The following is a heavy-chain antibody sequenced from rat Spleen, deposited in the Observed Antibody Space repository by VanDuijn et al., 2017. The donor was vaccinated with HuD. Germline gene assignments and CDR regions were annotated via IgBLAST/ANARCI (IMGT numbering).Heavy chain of an antibody. CDR3: ARVHYYSASSYFDY. CDR1: GFSLTSYN. J-gene: IGHJ2*01. D-gene: IGHD1-1*01. V-gene: IGHV2-45*01. CDR2: MWSSGSA. Sequence: QVQLKESGPGLVQPSETLSLTCTVSGFSLTSYNVHWVRQPPGKGLEWMGVMWSSGSADYNSALKSRLSISRDTSKSQIFLEMNSLQTEDTAIYFCARVHYYSASSYFDYWGQGVMVTVSS.